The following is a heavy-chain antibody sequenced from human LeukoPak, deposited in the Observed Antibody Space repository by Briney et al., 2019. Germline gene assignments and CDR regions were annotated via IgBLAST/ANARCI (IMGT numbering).Heavy chain of an antibody. Sequence: GGSLRLSCAASGFTFSNDWMHWVRQPPGKGLVWVSRINGDGSSTTYADSVKGRFTISRDNAKNTLYLQMNSLRAEDTAVYYCAGLGYCTSTHCYIDYWGQGTVVTVSS. J-gene: IGHJ4*02. CDR1: GFTFSNDW. CDR2: INGDGSST. CDR3: AGLGYCTSTHCYIDY. D-gene: IGHD2-2*02. V-gene: IGHV3-74*01.